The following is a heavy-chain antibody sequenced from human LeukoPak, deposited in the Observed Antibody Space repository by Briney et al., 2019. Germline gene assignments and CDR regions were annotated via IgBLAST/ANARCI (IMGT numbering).Heavy chain of an antibody. Sequence: SETLSLTCTVSGGSISSYYWSWIRQPPGKGLEWIGYIYYSGSTNYNPSLKSRVTISVDTSKNQFSLKLSSVTAADTAVYYCARDSGYYDFMSGYQPHYYYYYMDVCGKGTTVTVSS. CDR2: IYYSGST. CDR1: GGSISSYY. V-gene: IGHV4-59*01. J-gene: IGHJ6*03. D-gene: IGHD3-3*01. CDR3: ARDSGYYDFMSGYQPHYYYYYMDV.